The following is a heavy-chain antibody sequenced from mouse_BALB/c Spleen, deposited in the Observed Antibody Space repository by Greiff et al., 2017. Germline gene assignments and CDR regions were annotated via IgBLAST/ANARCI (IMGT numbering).Heavy chain of an antibody. J-gene: IGHJ4*01. D-gene: IGHD4-1*01. CDR2: IWSGGST. CDR3: ARNCELGLYAMDY. CDR1: GFSLTSYG. V-gene: IGHV2-2*02. Sequence: QVQLQQSGPGLVQPSQSLSITCTASGFSLTSYGVHWVRQSPGKGLEWLGVIWSGGSTDYYAAFISRLSISKDNSKSQVFFKMNSLQANDTAIYYCARNCELGLYAMDYWGQGTSVTVSS.